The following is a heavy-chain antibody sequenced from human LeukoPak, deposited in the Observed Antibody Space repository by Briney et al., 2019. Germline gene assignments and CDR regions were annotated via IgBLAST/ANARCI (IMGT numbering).Heavy chain of an antibody. CDR1: GGTFSSYD. CDR3: ARARSGSSYGWDAFDI. J-gene: IGHJ3*02. CDR2: IIPIFGTA. D-gene: IGHD5-18*01. Sequence: GSSVKVSCKASGGTFSSYDISWVRQAPGQGLEWMGGIIPIFGTANYAQKFQGRVTITADESTSTAYMELSSLRSEDTAVYYCARARSGSSYGWDAFDIWGEGTMVTVSS. V-gene: IGHV1-69*01.